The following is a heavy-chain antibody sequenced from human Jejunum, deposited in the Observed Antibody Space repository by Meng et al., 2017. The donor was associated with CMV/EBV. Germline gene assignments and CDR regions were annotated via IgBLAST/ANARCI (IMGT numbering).Heavy chain of an antibody. D-gene: IGHD1-26*01. CDR2: ITGTGGST. CDR3: AKCPPRYSGSTYYLDY. CDR1: FTFSSYV. J-gene: IGHJ4*02. V-gene: IGHV3-23*01. Sequence: FTFSSYVMIWVRQAPGEGLEWVSSITGTGGSTYYADSVKGRFTISRDNSKNTLYLQMDSLRDEDTAVYYCAKCPPRYSGSTYYLDYWSQGTLVTVSS.